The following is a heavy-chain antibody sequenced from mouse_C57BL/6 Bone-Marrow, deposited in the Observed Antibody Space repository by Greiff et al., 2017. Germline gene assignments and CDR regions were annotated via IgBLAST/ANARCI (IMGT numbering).Heavy chain of an antibody. CDR2: IDPEDGET. CDR1: GFNIKDYY. CDR3: AREAYYSNYGYAMDY. Sequence: EVKLMESGAELVKPGASVKLSCTASGFNIKDYYMHWVKQRTEQGLEWIGRIDPEDGETKYAPKFQGKATITADTSSNTAYLQLSSLTAEDTAVYYCAREAYYSNYGYAMDYWGQGTSVTVSS. J-gene: IGHJ4*01. D-gene: IGHD2-5*01. V-gene: IGHV14-2*01.